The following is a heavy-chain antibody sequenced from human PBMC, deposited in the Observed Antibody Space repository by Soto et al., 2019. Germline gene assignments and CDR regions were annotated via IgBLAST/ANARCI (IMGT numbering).Heavy chain of an antibody. V-gene: IGHV3-33*01. D-gene: IGHD3-10*02. CDR3: ARDQTVSGELFPFAIDY. Sequence: GGSLRLSCAASGFTFSTYGMHWVRQAPGKGLEWVAVIWYDGSNKYYADSMKGRFTISRDNSKNTLYLQMNSLRVEDTAVYHCARDQTVSGELFPFAIDYWGQGTLVTVSS. CDR1: GFTFSTYG. J-gene: IGHJ4*02. CDR2: IWYDGSNK.